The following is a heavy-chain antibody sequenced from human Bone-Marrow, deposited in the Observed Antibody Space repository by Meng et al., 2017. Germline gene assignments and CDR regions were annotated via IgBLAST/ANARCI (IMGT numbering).Heavy chain of an antibody. V-gene: IGHV4-4*02. CDR3: AASPGWWRIDS. Sequence: QGQLQEAGPGLVKPSGTLSLTCCVSGASVSSGYWWTWVRQPPGKGLEWVGEFHHSGTTNYNPSLRSRVTISVDTSKNQFSLRLTSVTAADTAVYYCAASPGWWRIDSWGQGTLVTVSS. CDR1: GASVSSGYW. J-gene: IGHJ4*02. D-gene: IGHD6-19*01. CDR2: FHHSGTT.